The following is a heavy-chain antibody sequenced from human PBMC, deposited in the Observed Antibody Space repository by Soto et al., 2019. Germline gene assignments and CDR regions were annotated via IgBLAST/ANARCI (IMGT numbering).Heavy chain of an antibody. CDR3: AKEAHGSGGYYLGYFDY. CDR2: ISGSI. Sequence: GGSLRLSCAASGFTFSSYSMNWVRQAPGKGLEWVSSISGSIGCADSVKGRFTISRDNAKNSLYLQMNSLRAEDTALYYCAKEAHGSGGYYLGYFDYWGQGTLVTVSS. V-gene: IGHV3-21*04. CDR1: GFTFSSYS. J-gene: IGHJ4*02. D-gene: IGHD3-10*01.